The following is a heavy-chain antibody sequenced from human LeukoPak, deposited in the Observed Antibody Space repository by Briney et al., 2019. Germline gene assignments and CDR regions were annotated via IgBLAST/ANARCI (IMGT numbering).Heavy chain of an antibody. D-gene: IGHD3-3*01. CDR1: GGSIGSTNW. Sequence: SGTLSLTCAVSGGSIGSTNWWSWVRQPPGKGLEWIGEIYRSGSTNYNPSLKSRLTVSVDKSKNQFSLKLSSVTAADTAVYYCARHQGVVDLWGRGSLVIVSS. CDR2: IYRSGST. V-gene: IGHV4-4*02. J-gene: IGHJ2*01. CDR3: ARHQGVVDL.